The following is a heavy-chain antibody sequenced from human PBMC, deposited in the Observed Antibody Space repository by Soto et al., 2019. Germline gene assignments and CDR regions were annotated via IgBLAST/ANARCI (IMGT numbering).Heavy chain of an antibody. J-gene: IGHJ6*03. CDR2: ISAYNGNT. Sequence: ASVKVSCKASGYTFTNYGITWVRQAPGQGLEWMGWISAYNGNTHYTQRLQGRVTMITDTSTSTAYMELRGLRSDDTAVYYCARGRQLVGYFYYYMDVWGKRTTDTFSS. D-gene: IGHD6-6*01. V-gene: IGHV1-18*01. CDR3: ARGRQLVGYFYYYMDV. CDR1: GYTFTNYG.